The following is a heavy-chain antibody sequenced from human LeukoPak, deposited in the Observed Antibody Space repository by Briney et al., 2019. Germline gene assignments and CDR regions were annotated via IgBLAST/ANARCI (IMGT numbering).Heavy chain of an antibody. Sequence: PSETLSLTCTVSGYSISSGYYWGWIRQPPGKGLEWIGSIYHSGSTYYNPSLKSRVTISVDTSKNQFSLKLSSVTAADTAVYYCARGRGPQDYWGQGTLVTVSS. CDR2: IYHSGST. CDR3: ARGRGPQDY. CDR1: GYSISSGYY. V-gene: IGHV4-38-2*02. D-gene: IGHD3-10*01. J-gene: IGHJ4*02.